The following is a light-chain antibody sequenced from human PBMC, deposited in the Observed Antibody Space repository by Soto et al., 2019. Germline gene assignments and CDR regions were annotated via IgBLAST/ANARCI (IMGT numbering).Light chain of an antibody. CDR3: QQYDNYPLT. CDR2: GAS. V-gene: IGKV3-15*01. CDR1: QSVDIN. J-gene: IGKJ4*01. Sequence: EIVLTQSPGTLSVSPGDRATLSCRASQSVDINLAWYQQRDGQAPRLLVYGASTKATDMPGRFRGSGSGTDFTLTISNLQPDDFETYYCQQYDNYPLTFGGGTKVDI.